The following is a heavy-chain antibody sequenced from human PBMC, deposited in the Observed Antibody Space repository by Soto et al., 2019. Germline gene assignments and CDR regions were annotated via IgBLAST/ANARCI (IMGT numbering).Heavy chain of an antibody. V-gene: IGHV3-48*01. CDR1: GFTFSTYS. CDR2: ISSSSTI. CDR3: ARERGSGWTFDY. J-gene: IGHJ4*02. Sequence: EVQLVESGGDLVQPGGSLRLSCAASGFTFSTYSMNWVRQAPGKGLEWVSSISSSSTIYYADSVKGRFTISRDNVQKSRYLQMHSLRAEDTAVYYCARERGSGWTFDYWGQGTLVTVSS. D-gene: IGHD6-19*01.